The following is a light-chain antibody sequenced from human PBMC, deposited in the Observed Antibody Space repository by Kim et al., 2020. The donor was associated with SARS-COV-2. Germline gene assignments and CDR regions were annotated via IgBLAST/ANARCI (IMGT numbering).Light chain of an antibody. V-gene: IGKV1-39*01. CDR3: QRSYSTPLT. J-gene: IGKJ4*01. Sequence: DIQMTQSPSSLSASVGDRVTITCRASQSISSYLNWYQQKPGKAPKLLIYAASSLQSGVPSRFSGSGSGTDFTLTISSLQPEDFATYYCQRSYSTPLTFGGGTQVDIK. CDR1: QSISSY. CDR2: AAS.